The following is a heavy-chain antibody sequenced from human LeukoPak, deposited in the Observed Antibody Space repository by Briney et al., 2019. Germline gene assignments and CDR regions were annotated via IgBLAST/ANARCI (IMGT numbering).Heavy chain of an antibody. CDR1: GGSFSGYY. V-gene: IGHV4-34*01. CDR2: INHSGST. D-gene: IGHD6-19*01. Sequence: KPSETLSLTCAVYGGSFSGYYWSWIRQPPGKGLEWIGEINHSGSTNYNPSLKSRVTVSVDTSKNQFSLKLSSVTAADTAVYYCARGYSSGWYNYWGQGTLVTVSS. J-gene: IGHJ4*02. CDR3: ARGYSSGWYNY.